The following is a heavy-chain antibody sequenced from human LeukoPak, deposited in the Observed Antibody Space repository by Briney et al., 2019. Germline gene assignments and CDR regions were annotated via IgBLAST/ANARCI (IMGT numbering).Heavy chain of an antibody. Sequence: PSETLSLTCAVYGGSFSGYYWSWIRQPPGKGLEWIGEINHSGSTNYNPSLKSRVTISVDTSKNQFSLKLSSVTAADTAVYYCARLAVAGREFDYWGQGTLVTVSS. CDR1: GGSFSGYY. V-gene: IGHV4-34*01. J-gene: IGHJ4*02. CDR3: ARLAVAGREFDY. D-gene: IGHD6-19*01. CDR2: INHSGST.